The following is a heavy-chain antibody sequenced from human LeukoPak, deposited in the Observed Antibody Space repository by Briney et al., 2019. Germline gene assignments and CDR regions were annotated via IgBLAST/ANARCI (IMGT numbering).Heavy chain of an antibody. CDR3: ARDGVVPGPWHFDY. V-gene: IGHV3-48*01. D-gene: IGHD2-15*01. J-gene: IGHJ4*02. CDR2: ISSSSSTI. Sequence: TGGPLRLSCAASRFTFSSYSMNWVRQAPGKGLEWVSHISSSSSTIYYADSVKGRFTISRDNAKSSLYLQMNSLRAEDTAVYYCARDGVVPGPWHFDYWGQGTLVTVSS. CDR1: RFTFSSYS.